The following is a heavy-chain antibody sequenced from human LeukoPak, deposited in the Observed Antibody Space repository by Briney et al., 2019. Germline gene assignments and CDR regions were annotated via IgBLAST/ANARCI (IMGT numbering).Heavy chain of an antibody. J-gene: IGHJ4*02. CDR1: GFTFNRYT. CDR3: AGGVVTAYAAFDF. Sequence: GRSLRLSCAASGFTFNRYTLHWVRQAPGKGLEWVSIISFDGSTKDYADSVKGRFTISRDNSKNTLDLQMSSLRVEDTAVYYCAGGVVTAYAAFDFWGQGALVTVSS. D-gene: IGHD2-21*02. V-gene: IGHV3-30-3*01. CDR2: ISFDGSTK.